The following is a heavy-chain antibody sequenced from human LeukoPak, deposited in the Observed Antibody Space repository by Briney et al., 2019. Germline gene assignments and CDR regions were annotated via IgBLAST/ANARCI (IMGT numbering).Heavy chain of an antibody. D-gene: IGHD3-3*01. J-gene: IGHJ6*02. V-gene: IGHV1-69*13. CDR1: GGTFSSYA. CDR2: IIPIFGTA. CDR3: ARGPVDYDLWSGPAYGMDV. Sequence: EASVKVSCKASGGTFSSYAISWVRQAPGQGLEWMGGIIPIFGTANYAQKFQGRVTITADESTSTAYMELSSLRSEDTAVYYCARGPVDYDLWSGPAYGMDVWGQGTTVTVSS.